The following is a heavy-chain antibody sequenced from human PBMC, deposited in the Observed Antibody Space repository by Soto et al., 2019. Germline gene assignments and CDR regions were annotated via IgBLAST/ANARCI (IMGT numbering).Heavy chain of an antibody. J-gene: IGHJ5*02. CDR3: AREVHWFDH. V-gene: IGHV4-4*07. Sequence: EVLSVPCTDSGGCISSYYGSWIRPPAGKGLEWIGRIYTSGSTNYNPSLKSRVTMSVDTSKKQFSLKRSSVTAADKAVYYCAREVHWFDHWGQGTLVT. CDR2: IYTSGST. CDR1: GGCISSYY.